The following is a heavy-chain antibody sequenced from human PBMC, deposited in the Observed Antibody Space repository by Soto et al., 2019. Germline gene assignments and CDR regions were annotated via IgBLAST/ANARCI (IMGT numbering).Heavy chain of an antibody. Sequence: QVQLQQWGAGLLKPSETLSLTCAVYGGSFSGYYWSWIRQPPGKGLEWMGAINHSGSTNYNPSLKSRVTISVDTSKNQFSLKLSSVTAADTAVYYWARSGGVVVTEHDYYCMDVWGQGTTVTVSS. J-gene: IGHJ6*02. CDR2: INHSGST. CDR3: ARSGGVVVTEHDYYCMDV. CDR1: GGSFSGYY. D-gene: IGHD2-21*02. V-gene: IGHV4-34*01.